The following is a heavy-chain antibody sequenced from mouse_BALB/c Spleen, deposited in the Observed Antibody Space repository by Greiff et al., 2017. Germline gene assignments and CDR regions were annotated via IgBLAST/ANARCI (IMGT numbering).Heavy chain of an antibody. Sequence: DVHLVESGGGLVQPGGSLKLSCAASGFTFSSYTMSWVRQTPEKRLEWVAYISNGGGSTYYPDTVKGRFTISRDNAKNTLYLQMSSLKSEDTAMYYCARHYGDSFAYWGQGTLVTVSA. CDR3: ARHYGDSFAY. J-gene: IGHJ3*01. CDR2: ISNGGGST. V-gene: IGHV5-12-2*01. CDR1: GFTFSSYT. D-gene: IGHD2-13*01.